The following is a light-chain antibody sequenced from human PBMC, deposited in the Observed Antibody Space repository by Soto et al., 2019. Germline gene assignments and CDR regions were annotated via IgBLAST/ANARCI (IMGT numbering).Light chain of an antibody. CDR2: GAS. J-gene: IGKJ4*01. Sequence: EIVMTQSPATLSVSPGERATLCCRASQSVSSNLAWYQQKPGQAPRLLIHGASTRATGIPARFSGSGSGTEFTLTINSLQSEDFAVYYCQQYKNWPPLTFGGGTKVDIK. V-gene: IGKV3-15*01. CDR3: QQYKNWPPLT. CDR1: QSVSSN.